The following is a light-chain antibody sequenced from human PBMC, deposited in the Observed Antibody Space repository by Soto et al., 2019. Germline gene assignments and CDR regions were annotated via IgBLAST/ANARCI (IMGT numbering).Light chain of an antibody. CDR1: SIDVGGFNY. J-gene: IGLJ3*02. CDR3: NSYAGSNNWV. CDR2: GVS. Sequence: QSVLTQPPSASGSPGQSVTISCPGTSIDVGGFNYVSWYQQHPGKAPKLMIYGVSKRPSGVPDRFSGSKSGNTASLTVSGLQAEDEADYYCNSYAGSNNWVFGGGTKLTVL. V-gene: IGLV2-8*01.